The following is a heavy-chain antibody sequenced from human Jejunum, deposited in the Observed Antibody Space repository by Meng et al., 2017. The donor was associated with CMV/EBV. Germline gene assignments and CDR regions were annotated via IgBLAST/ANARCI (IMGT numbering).Heavy chain of an antibody. D-gene: IGHD6-13*01. CDR2: IYYSGNT. CDR1: ASISNSDYY. J-gene: IGHJ4*02. Sequence: ASISNSDYYWGWIRQSRGKGLEWIGSIYYSGNTYHNPSFKSRVTISVDTSKNQFSLRLTSVTAADTAVYYCARDMGQQLVPVSFDYWGQGTPVTVSS. V-gene: IGHV4-39*07. CDR3: ARDMGQQLVPVSFDY.